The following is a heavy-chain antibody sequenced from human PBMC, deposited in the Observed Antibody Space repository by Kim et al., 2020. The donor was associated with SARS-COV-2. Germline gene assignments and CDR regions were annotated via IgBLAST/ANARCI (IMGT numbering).Heavy chain of an antibody. V-gene: IGHV3-73*01. Sequence: TAYAASVKCRFTISRDDSKNTAYLQMNSLKTEDTAVYYCTRSRWLQPFDYWGQGTLVTVSS. CDR3: TRSRWLQPFDY. CDR2: T. D-gene: IGHD5-12*01. J-gene: IGHJ4*02.